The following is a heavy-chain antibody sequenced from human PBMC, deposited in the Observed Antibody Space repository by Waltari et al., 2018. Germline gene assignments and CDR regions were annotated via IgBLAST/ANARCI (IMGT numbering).Heavy chain of an antibody. V-gene: IGHV3-7*01. CDR3: SKRLEI. J-gene: IGHJ3*02. CDR1: GFRTDW. CDR2: INEDGGEK. Sequence: DVQPVESGGGLVQPGGSLRLSCEVCGFRTDWMDWVRQATGKGLQWVANINEDGGEKYYLDSVNGRFTIARDNAKKLVYLEMNTLRAEDTATYYCSKRLEIWGRGTMVAVS.